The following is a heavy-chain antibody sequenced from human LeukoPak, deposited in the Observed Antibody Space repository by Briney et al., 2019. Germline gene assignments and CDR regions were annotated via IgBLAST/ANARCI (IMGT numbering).Heavy chain of an antibody. CDR2: ISAYNGNT. V-gene: IGHV1-18*01. Sequence: ASVKVSCKASGYTFTSYCISWVRQAPGQGLEWMGCISAYNGNTNYAQKLQGRVTITTDTSTSTAYMELRSLRSDDTAVYYCERDVIVGATLEYWGQGNLVNVFS. CDR1: GYTFTSYC. J-gene: IGHJ4*02. D-gene: IGHD1-26*01. CDR3: ERDVIVGATLEY.